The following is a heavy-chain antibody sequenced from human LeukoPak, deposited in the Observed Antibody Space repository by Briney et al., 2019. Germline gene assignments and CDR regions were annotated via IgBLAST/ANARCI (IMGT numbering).Heavy chain of an antibody. CDR1: GGSFSGYY. V-gene: IGHV4-34*01. CDR3: ARDEMATIGRALDY. Sequence: MPSETLSLTCAVYGGSFSGYYWSWIRQPPGKGLEWIGEINHSGSTNYNPSLKRRGTISVETSKNQFSLKLSSVTAADTAVYYCARDEMATIGRALDYWGQGTLVTVSS. J-gene: IGHJ4*02. D-gene: IGHD5-24*01. CDR2: INHSGST.